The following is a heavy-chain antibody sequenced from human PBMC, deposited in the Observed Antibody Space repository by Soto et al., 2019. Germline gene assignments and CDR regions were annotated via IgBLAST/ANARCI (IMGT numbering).Heavy chain of an antibody. CDR1: GFTAGLNV. Sequence: GGSLRLSCAASGFTAGLNVVTWVRQAPGKGLEWVSVINAAGTTYYADSVKGRFSISRDDSKNSLYLQMNSLRAEDTAVYYCVRENYYYGMDVWGQGTTVTVSS. CDR2: INAAGTT. CDR3: VRENYYYGMDV. V-gene: IGHV3-66*01. J-gene: IGHJ6*02.